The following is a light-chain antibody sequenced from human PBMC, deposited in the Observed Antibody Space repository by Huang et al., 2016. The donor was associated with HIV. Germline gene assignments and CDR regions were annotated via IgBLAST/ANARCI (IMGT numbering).Light chain of an antibody. CDR2: QVS. V-gene: IGKV2-30*01. CDR3: MQGTHWPGT. J-gene: IGKJ1*01. CDR1: QSLVSRDGNIV. Sequence: DVVMTQLPLSLPVALGQPASIFCKSSQSLVSRDGNIVLNWFQQRPGQPPRRLIYQVSNRDTGVPDRFSGSGSGTHVALRINRVEAEDVAIYYCMQGTHWPGTFGQGTKMEI.